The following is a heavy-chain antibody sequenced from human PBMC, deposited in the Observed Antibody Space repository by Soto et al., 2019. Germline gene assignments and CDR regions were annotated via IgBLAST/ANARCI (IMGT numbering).Heavy chain of an antibody. CDR3: ARELPPDL. D-gene: IGHD2-15*01. Sequence: PGGSLRLSCAASGFTVSSKYMTWVRQAPGKGLEWVSILWSAGLTCYADSVKGRFTISRDNSKNTLYLQMRSLKAEDPAVYYCARELPPDLWGQGTLVTLSS. J-gene: IGHJ5*02. V-gene: IGHV3-53*01. CDR1: GFTVSSKY. CDR2: LWSAGLT.